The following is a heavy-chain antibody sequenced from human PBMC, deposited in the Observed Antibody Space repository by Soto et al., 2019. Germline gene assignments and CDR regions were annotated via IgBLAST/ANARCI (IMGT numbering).Heavy chain of an antibody. D-gene: IGHD2-2*02. J-gene: IGHJ6*02. CDR1: GYTFTSYY. CDR2: INPSGGST. CDR3: ARDMRDVVVPAAIRLPYYYYYGMDV. V-gene: IGHV1-46*01. Sequence: ASVKVSCKASGYTFTSYYMHWVRQAPGQGLEWMGIINPSGGSTSYAQKFQGRVTMTRDTSTSTVYMELSSLRSEDTAVYYCARDMRDVVVPAAIRLPYYYYYGMDVWGQGTTVTVSS.